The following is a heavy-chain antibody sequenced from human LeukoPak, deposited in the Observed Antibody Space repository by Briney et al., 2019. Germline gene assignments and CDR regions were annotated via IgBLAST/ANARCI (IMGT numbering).Heavy chain of an antibody. D-gene: IGHD1-26*01. Sequence: VGSLRLSCAASGFTVSSNSMNWVRQAPGKGLEWVSVIYSDSSTYYADSVKGRFTISRDTSKNTLYLQMNSLRAEDTAVYYCARAAYYGSCEPEYSFDYWGQGTLVTVSS. J-gene: IGHJ4*02. V-gene: IGHV3-66*01. CDR3: ARAAYYGSCEPEYSFDY. CDR2: IYSDSST. CDR1: GFTVSSNS.